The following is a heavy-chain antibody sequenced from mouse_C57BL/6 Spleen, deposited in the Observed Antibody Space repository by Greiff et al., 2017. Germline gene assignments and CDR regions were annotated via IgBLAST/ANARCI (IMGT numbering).Heavy chain of an antibody. V-gene: IGHV1-72*01. Sequence: VQLQQPGAELVKPGASVKLSCKASGYTFTSYWMHWVKQRPGRGLEWIGRIDPNSGGTKYNEKFKSKATLTVDKPSSTAYMQLSSLTSEDSAVYYCAREVLWLRRGGYFDYWGQGTTLTVSS. CDR3: AREVLWLRRGGYFDY. J-gene: IGHJ2*01. CDR1: GYTFTSYW. CDR2: IDPNSGGT. D-gene: IGHD2-2*01.